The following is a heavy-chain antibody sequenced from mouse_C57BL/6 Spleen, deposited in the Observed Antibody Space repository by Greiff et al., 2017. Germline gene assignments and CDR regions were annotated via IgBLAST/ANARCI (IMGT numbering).Heavy chain of an antibody. V-gene: IGHV1-39*01. D-gene: IGHD1-1*01. J-gene: IGHJ2*01. CDR3: AREDYYGSSYYFDY. Sequence: EVQLVESGPELVKPGASVKISCKASGYSFTDYNMNWVKQSNGKSLEWIGVINPNYGTTSYNQKFKGKATLTVDQSSSTAYMQLNSLTSEDSAVYYCAREDYYGSSYYFDYWGQGTTLTVSS. CDR1: GYSFTDYN. CDR2: INPNYGTT.